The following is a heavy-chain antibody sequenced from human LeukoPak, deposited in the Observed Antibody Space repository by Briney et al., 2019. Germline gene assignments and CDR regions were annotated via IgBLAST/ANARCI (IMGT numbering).Heavy chain of an antibody. Sequence: SETLSLTCTVSGGSLGSSGYYWGWIRQAPGKGLEWIGTIYFDGNTFYNPSLKSRVTLSIDMSKSQFSLRLASVTAADTAIYYCAAENGNFWIGYHYFEDWGQGSLVSVSS. CDR3: AAENGNFWIGYHYFED. CDR1: GGSLGSSGYY. V-gene: IGHV4-39*01. D-gene: IGHD3-3*01. CDR2: IYFDGNT. J-gene: IGHJ4*02.